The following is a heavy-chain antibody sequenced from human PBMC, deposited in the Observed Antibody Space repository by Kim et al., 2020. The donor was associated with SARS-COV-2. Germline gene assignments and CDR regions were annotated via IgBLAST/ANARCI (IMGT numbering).Heavy chain of an antibody. V-gene: IGHV3-23*01. CDR2: ISYSGDST. D-gene: IGHD6-13*01. CDR1: GFSFSSYA. J-gene: IGHJ6*02. Sequence: GGSLRLSCVASGFSFSSYAMSWVRQAPGKGLEWVSTISYSGDSTYYADSVKGRFTISRDKSKSTLYLQMNSLRVEDTAVYYCAKRMSSSSCMDVWGQGTTVTVSS. CDR3: AKRMSSSSCMDV.